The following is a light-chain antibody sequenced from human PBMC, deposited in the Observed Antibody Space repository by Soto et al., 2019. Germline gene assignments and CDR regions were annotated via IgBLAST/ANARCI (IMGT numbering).Light chain of an antibody. J-gene: IGKJ1*01. CDR1: QSISSW. V-gene: IGKV1-5*03. CDR2: KAS. CDR3: KQYDTYWT. Sequence: DIQMTQSPSTLSASVGDRFTITCRASQSISSWLAWYQQKPGKAPNLLIYKASSLKSGVPSRFSGSGSGTEFTLTISSLQPDDFATYYCKQYDTYWTFGQGTKVDIK.